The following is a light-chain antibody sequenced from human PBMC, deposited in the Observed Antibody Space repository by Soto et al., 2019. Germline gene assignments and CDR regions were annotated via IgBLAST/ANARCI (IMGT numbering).Light chain of an antibody. CDR2: EVS. Sequence: QSALTQPASVSGSRGQSITISCTGTSSDVGSYNLVSWYQQHADKAPKLLIHEVSNRPSGVSNRFSGSKSGNTASLTISGLQAEDEADYYCTSYTSISTYVFGTGTKVTVL. V-gene: IGLV2-14*02. CDR3: TSYTSISTYV. CDR1: SSDVGSYNL. J-gene: IGLJ1*01.